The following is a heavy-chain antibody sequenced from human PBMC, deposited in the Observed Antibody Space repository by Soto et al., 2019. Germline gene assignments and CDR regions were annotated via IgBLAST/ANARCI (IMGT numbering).Heavy chain of an antibody. V-gene: IGHV5-51*01. CDR3: ARNIAAAGTGSYYYGMDV. CDR1: GYSITSYC. CDR2: IYPGDSDT. Sequence: PGDSLKISWKGSGYSITSYCIGWVRQMPGKGLEWMGIIYPGDSDTRYSPSFQGQVTISADKSISTAYLQWSSLKASDTAMYYCARNIAAAGTGSYYYGMDVWGQGTTVTVSS. J-gene: IGHJ6*02. D-gene: IGHD6-13*01.